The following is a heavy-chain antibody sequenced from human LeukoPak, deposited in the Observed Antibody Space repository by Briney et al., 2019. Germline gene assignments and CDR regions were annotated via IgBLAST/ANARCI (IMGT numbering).Heavy chain of an antibody. J-gene: IGHJ4*02. CDR2: IRSKTGGGTI. V-gene: IGHV3-15*01. CDR1: GFTFSSYA. CDR3: TVAIVAPMWDC. Sequence: TGGSLRLSCAASGFTFSSYAMSWVRQAPGKGLEWVGRIRSKTGGGTIDYAAPVKGRFTISRDDSKNTLYLQMSSLKNEDTAVYYCTVAIVAPMWDCWGQGTLVTVSS. D-gene: IGHD5-12*01.